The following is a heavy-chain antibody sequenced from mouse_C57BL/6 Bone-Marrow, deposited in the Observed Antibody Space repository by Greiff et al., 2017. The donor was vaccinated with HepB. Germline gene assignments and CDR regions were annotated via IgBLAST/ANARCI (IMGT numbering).Heavy chain of an antibody. CDR2: IYPRSGNT. CDR1: GYTFTSYG. CDR3: ARRGNSLFDY. D-gene: IGHD2-1*01. V-gene: IGHV1-81*01. Sequence: ESGAELARPGASVKLSCKASGYTFTSYGISWVKQRTGQGLEWIGEIYPRSGNTYYNEKFKGKATLTADKSSSTAYMELRSLTAEDSAVYFCARRGNSLFDYWGQGTTLTVSS. J-gene: IGHJ2*01.